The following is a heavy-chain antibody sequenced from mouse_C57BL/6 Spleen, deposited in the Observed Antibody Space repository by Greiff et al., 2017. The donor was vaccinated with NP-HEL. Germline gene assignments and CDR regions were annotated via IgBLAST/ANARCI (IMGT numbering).Heavy chain of an antibody. CDR1: GYSITSGYY. D-gene: IGHD1-1*01. V-gene: IGHV3-6*01. Sequence: EVKLQESGPGLVKPSQSLSLTCSVTGYSITSGYYWNWIRQFPGNKLEWMGYISYDGSNNYNPSLKNRISITRDTSKNQFFLKLNSVTTEDTATYYCAREGIYYYGSSLNDVWGTGTTVTVSS. CDR3: AREGIYYYGSSLNDV. J-gene: IGHJ1*03. CDR2: ISYDGSN.